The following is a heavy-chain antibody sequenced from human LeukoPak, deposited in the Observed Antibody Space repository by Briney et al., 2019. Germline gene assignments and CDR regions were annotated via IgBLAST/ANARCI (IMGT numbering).Heavy chain of an antibody. Sequence: GASVKVSCKASGYTFTSYGISWVRQAPGQGLEWMGWISAYNGNTNYAQKLQGRVTMTTDTSTSTAYMELRSLRSDDTAVYYCARVVVPYVMVDAFDIWGQGTMVTVSS. V-gene: IGHV1-18*01. CDR3: ARVVVPYVMVDAFDI. CDR1: GYTFTSYG. J-gene: IGHJ3*02. CDR2: ISAYNGNT. D-gene: IGHD2-21*01.